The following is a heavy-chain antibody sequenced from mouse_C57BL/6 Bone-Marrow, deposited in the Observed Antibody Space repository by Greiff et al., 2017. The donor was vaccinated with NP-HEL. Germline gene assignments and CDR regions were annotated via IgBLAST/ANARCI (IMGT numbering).Heavy chain of an antibody. CDR2: ISSGGSYT. V-gene: IGHV5-6*01. CDR1: GFTFSSSG. D-gene: IGHD2-5*01. J-gene: IGHJ2*01. Sequence: EVQLVESGGDLVKPGGSLKLSCAASGFTFSSSGMSWVRQTPDKRLEWVATISSGGSYTYYPDSVKGRFTISRDNAKNTLYLQMSSLKSEDTAMYYCARHYYSNYFDYWGQGTTLTVSS. CDR3: ARHYYSNYFDY.